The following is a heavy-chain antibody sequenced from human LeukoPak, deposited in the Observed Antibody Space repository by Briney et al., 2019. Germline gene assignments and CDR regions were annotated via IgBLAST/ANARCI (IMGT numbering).Heavy chain of an antibody. J-gene: IGHJ4*02. Sequence: PSETLSLTCAVSGGSISSSNWWSWVRQPPGKGLEWIGEIYHSGSTNYNPSLKSRVTISVDKSKNQFSLKLSSVTAADTAVYYCARGGEQWRKGYYFDYWGQGTLVTVSS. CDR1: GGSISSSNW. V-gene: IGHV4-4*02. CDR3: ARGGEQWRKGYYFDY. CDR2: IYHSGST. D-gene: IGHD6-19*01.